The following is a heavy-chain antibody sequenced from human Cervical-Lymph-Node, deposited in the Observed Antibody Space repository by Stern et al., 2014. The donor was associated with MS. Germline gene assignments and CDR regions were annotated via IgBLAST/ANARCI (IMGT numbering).Heavy chain of an antibody. D-gene: IGHD2-21*01. J-gene: IGHJ6*02. CDR3: AKDLWAVVSTPYAMDV. CDR1: GFTFGEYA. Sequence: EVQLVESGGGLVQPGRSLRLSCAASGFTFGEYAMHWVRQAPGKGLEWVSSIRWHSGTIGYADSVKGRFTISRDNAKNSLYLQMNSLRTEDTALYYCAKDLWAVVSTPYAMDVWGQGTTVTVSS. CDR2: IRWHSGTI. V-gene: IGHV3-9*01.